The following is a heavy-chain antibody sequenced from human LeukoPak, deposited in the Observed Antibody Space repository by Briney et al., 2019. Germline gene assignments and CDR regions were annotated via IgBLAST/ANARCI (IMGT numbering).Heavy chain of an antibody. V-gene: IGHV3-48*04. CDR1: GFTFSNYA. J-gene: IGHJ4*02. Sequence: GGSLRLSCAASGFTFSNYAMSWVRQAPGKGLEWVSYISSSGSTIYYADSVKGRFTISRDNAKNSLYLQMNSLRAEDMAVYYCAKPNNWYFFNYWGQGTLVTVSS. CDR3: AKPNNWYFFNY. D-gene: IGHD1-1*01. CDR2: ISSSGSTI.